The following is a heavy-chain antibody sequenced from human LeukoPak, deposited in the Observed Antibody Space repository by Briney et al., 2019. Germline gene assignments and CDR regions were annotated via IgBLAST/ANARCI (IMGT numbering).Heavy chain of an antibody. CDR1: GFAFSSYA. CDR2: ISGSGGST. V-gene: IGHV3-23*01. J-gene: IGHJ5*02. CDR3: AKDEVHANWFDP. Sequence: PGGSLRLSCAASGFAFSSYAMSWVRQAPGKGLEWVSAISGSGGSTYYADSVKGRFTISRDNSKNTLYLQMNSLRAEDTAVYYCAKDEVHANWFDPWGQGTLVTVSS. D-gene: IGHD1-1*01.